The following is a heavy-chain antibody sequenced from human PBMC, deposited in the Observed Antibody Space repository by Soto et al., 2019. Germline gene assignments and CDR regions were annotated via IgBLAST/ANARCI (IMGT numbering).Heavy chain of an antibody. Sequence: EAPLLESGGQLVQPGGSLRLSCAASGFTFSTYTMNWVRQAPGKGLELVSGIFPGGSTYYANSVKGRLTISRDHSQSSVFLQMRSLRGEDTAVYYCAKDRQPDGIWTFDLWGQGTLVTVS. CDR1: GFTFSTYT. CDR2: IFPGGST. CDR3: AKDRQPDGIWTFDL. J-gene: IGHJ4*02. D-gene: IGHD3-9*01. V-gene: IGHV3-23*03.